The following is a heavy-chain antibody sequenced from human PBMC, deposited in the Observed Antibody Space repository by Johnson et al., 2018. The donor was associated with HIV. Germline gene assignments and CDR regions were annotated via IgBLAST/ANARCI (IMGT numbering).Heavy chain of an antibody. D-gene: IGHD6-25*01. CDR2: IRYDGSNK. Sequence: QVQLVESGGGVVQPGTSLRLSCAASGFTFSSYGMHWVRQAPGKGLEWVAFIRYDGSNKYNADSVKGRFIISRDNSQNTLYLQMNRLRAEDTAVYYCAKETPSSGGTFDIWGQGTMVTVSP. V-gene: IGHV3-30*02. CDR1: GFTFSSYG. CDR3: AKETPSSGGTFDI. J-gene: IGHJ3*02.